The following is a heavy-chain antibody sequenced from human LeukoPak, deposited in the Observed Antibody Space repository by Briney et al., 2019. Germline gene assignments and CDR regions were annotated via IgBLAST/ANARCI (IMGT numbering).Heavy chain of an antibody. CDR2: IIPIFGTA. D-gene: IGHD2-2*01. V-gene: IGHV1-69*13. CDR3: ARGSRKYQLLAWFDP. Sequence: SVKVSCKASGYTFTSYGISWVRQAPGQGLEWMGGIIPIFGTANYVQKFQGRVTITADESTSTAYMELSSLRSEDTAVYYCARGSRKYQLLAWFDPWGQGTLVTVSS. CDR1: GYTFTSYG. J-gene: IGHJ5*02.